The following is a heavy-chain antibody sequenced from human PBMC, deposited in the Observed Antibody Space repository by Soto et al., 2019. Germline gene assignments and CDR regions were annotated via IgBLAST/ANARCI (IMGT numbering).Heavy chain of an antibody. V-gene: IGHV4-30-4*01. J-gene: IGHJ4*02. CDR1: GGSISSGDYY. D-gene: IGHD5-18*01. CDR2: IYYSGST. CDR3: AREYGYSYGYGPFDY. Sequence: KPSETLSLTCTVSGGSISSGDYYWSWIRQPPGKGLEWIGYIYYSGSTYYNPSLKSRVTISVDTSKNQFSLKLSSVTAADTAVYYCAREYGYSYGYGPFDYWGRGTLVTVSS.